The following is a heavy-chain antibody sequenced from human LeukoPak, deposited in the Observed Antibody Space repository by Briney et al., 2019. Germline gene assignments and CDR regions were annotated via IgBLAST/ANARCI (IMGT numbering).Heavy chain of an antibody. CDR3: ARGGVPAATSHYGMDV. D-gene: IGHD2-2*01. Sequence: GGSLRLSCAASGFTFSSYGMHWVRQAPGKGLEWVSSISSSSSYIYYADSVKGRFTISRDNAKNSLYLQMNSLRAENTAVYYCARGGVPAATSHYGMDVWGQGTTVTVSS. J-gene: IGHJ6*02. CDR2: ISSSSSYI. V-gene: IGHV3-21*01. CDR1: GFTFSSYG.